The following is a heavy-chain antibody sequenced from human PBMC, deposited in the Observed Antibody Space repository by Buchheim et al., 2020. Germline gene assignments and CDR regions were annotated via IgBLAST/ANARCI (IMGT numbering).Heavy chain of an antibody. D-gene: IGHD1-26*01. CDR2: LSHTGSI. J-gene: IGHJ5*01. V-gene: IGHV4-59*01. CDR3: VRTTVTLVEATWFDS. CDR1: GGSLSPYY. Sequence: QVPLQESGPGLVKASETLSLTCTVSGGSLSPYYWSWIRQPPGKGLEWLGYLSHTGSIKYNPSLTSRLSLSLGPSKNQFSLKLRSVTAADTAVYYCVRTTVTLVEATWFDSWGPGTL.